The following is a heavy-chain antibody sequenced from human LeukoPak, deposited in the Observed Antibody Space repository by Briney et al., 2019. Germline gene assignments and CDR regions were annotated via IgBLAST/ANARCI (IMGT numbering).Heavy chain of an antibody. V-gene: IGHV5-51*01. D-gene: IGHD4-17*01. CDR2: IYPGDSDT. CDR3: ARHNDYGDYADAFDI. CDR1: GYSFTSYW. Sequence: KLGESLKISCKGSGYSFTSYWIGWVRQMPGKGLEWMGIIYPGDSDTRYSPSFQGQVTISADKSISTAYLQWCSLKASDTAMYYCARHNDYGDYADAFDIWGQGIMVTVSS. J-gene: IGHJ3*02.